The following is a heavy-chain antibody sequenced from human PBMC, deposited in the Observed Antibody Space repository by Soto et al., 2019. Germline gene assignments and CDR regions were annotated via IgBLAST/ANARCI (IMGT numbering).Heavy chain of an antibody. J-gene: IGHJ6*03. D-gene: IGHD3-3*01. CDR3: ARDSVENDFWSGYSPYTYYYYMDA. Sequence: SETLSLACTVSGGSISSSSYYWGWIRQPPGKGLEWMGIIYYSGSTYYNPSLKSRVTISVDTSKNQFSLKLSSVTAADTAVYYCARDSVENDFWSGYSPYTYYYYMDARGKGTTVTVSS. V-gene: IGHV4-39*02. CDR2: IYYSGST. CDR1: GGSISSSSYY.